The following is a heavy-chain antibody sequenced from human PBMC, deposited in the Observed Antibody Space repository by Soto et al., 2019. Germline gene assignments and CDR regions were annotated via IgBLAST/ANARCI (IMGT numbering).Heavy chain of an antibody. J-gene: IGHJ4*02. CDR3: ARDGGYDDDIGFDY. D-gene: IGHD5-12*01. V-gene: IGHV4-30-2*01. Sequence: PSETLSLTCAVSGGSISSGGYSWSWIRQPPGKGLEWIGYIYHSGSTYYNPSLKSRVTISVDRSKNQFSLKLSSVTAADTAVYYCARDGGYDDDIGFDYWGQGTLVTVSS. CDR2: IYHSGST. CDR1: GGSISSGGYS.